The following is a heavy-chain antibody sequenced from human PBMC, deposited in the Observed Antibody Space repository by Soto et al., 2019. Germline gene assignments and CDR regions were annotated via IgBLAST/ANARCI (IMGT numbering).Heavy chain of an antibody. V-gene: IGHV3-30*18. J-gene: IGHJ6*02. CDR1: GFTFSSYG. Sequence: QPGGSLRLSCAASGFTFSSYGMHWVRQAPGKGLEWVAVISYDGSNKYYADSVKGRFTISRDNSKNTLYLQMNSLRAEDTAVYYCAKNGRDYYYYGMDVWGQGTTVTVSS. CDR3: AKNGRDYYYYGMDV. CDR2: ISYDGSNK.